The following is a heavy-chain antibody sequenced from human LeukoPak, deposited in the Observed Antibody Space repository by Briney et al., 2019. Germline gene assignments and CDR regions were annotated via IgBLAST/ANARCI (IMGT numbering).Heavy chain of an antibody. CDR2: IIPIFGTA. V-gene: IGHV1-69*13. CDR3: ARHDTAMDNDY. CDR1: GGTFSSYA. J-gene: IGHJ4*02. D-gene: IGHD5-18*01. Sequence: ASVKVSCKASGGTFSSYAISWVRQAPGQGLEWMGGIIPIFGTANYAQKFQGRVTITADESTSTAYMELRSLRSEDTAVYYCARHDTAMDNDYWGQGTLVTVSS.